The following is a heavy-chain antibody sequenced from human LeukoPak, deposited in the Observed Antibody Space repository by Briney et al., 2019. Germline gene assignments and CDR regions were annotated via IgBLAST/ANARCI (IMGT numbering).Heavy chain of an antibody. CDR3: AKEGWNCSSADCRNYFYYGMDV. J-gene: IGHJ6*02. CDR1: GFSFSNYA. V-gene: IGHV3-23*01. D-gene: IGHD2-8*02. Sequence: PGGSLRLSCAASGFSFSNYAMSWVRQAPGKGLEWVSSMSGSGGYTYYGDSVKGRFTISRDNSKLYLQMNSLRGEDTAVYYCAKEGWNCSSADCRNYFYYGMDVWGQGTTVSVSS. CDR2: MSGSGGYT.